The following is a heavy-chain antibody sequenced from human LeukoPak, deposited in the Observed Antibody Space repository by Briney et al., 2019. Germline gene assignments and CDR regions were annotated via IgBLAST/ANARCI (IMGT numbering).Heavy chain of an antibody. CDR2: ISGSTDYI. V-gene: IGHV3-21*01. J-gene: IGHJ3*01. D-gene: IGHD5-24*01. CDR1: GFTFSAYS. CDR3: ARDDDGYDRAFDV. Sequence: GGSLRLSCAAPGFTFSAYSMNWVRQAPGKGLEWVSSISGSTDYIYYADSVKGRFTISRDNAKNSLFLQMNSLRAEDTALYYCARDDDGYDRAFDVWGQGTMVTVSS.